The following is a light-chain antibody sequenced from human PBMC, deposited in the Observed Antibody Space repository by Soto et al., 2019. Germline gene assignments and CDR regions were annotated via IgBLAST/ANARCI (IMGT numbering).Light chain of an antibody. J-gene: IGKJ5*01. CDR3: QQYNSWPPIT. Sequence: EIVLTQSPGTLSLSPGERATLSCRASQSVSSSYLAWYQQKPGQAPRLLIYGASSRATGIPDRFSGGGSGTEFTLTISSLQSEDFVVYYCQQYNSWPPITFGQGTRLETK. CDR2: GAS. V-gene: IGKV3-20*01. CDR1: QSVSSSY.